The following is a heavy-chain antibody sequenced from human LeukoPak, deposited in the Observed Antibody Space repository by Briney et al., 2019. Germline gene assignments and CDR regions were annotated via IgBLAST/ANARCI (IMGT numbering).Heavy chain of an antibody. J-gene: IGHJ6*03. D-gene: IGHD5-18*01. V-gene: IGHV1-2*02. CDR3: ARDGRRGFTENRGYSYGPENYYYYYMDV. CDR2: INPNSGGT. Sequence: GASVKVSCKTSGYTFTGYYMHWVRQAPGQGLEWMGWINPNSGGTNYAQKFQGRVTMTRDTSISTAYMELSRLRSDDTAVYYCARDGRRGFTENRGYSYGPENYYYYYMDVWGKGTTVTVSS. CDR1: GYTFTGYY.